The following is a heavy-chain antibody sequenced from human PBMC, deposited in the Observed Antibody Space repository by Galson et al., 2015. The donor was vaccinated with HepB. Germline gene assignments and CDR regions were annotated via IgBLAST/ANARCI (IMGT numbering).Heavy chain of an antibody. Sequence: QSGAEVKKPGESLRISCKGSGYSFTSYWISWVRQMPGKGLERMGRIDPSDSYTNYSPSFQGHVTISADKSISTAYLQWSSLKASDTAMYYCARLGGITMVLHLGQEFDYWGQGTLVTVSS. CDR1: GYSFTSYW. J-gene: IGHJ4*02. CDR2: IDPSDSYT. CDR3: ARLGGITMVLHLGQEFDY. V-gene: IGHV5-10-1*01. D-gene: IGHD3-10*01.